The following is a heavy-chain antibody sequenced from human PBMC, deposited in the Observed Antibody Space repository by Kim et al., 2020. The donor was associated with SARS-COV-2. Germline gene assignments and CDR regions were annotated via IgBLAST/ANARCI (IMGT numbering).Heavy chain of an antibody. D-gene: IGHD3-22*01. CDR3: ARGGRDDSSGYYPLEVDV. CDR1: GFTFSSYG. V-gene: IGHV3-33*01. Sequence: GGSLRLSCAASGFTFSSYGMHWVRQAPGKGLEWVAVIWYDGSNKYYADSVKVRFTISRDNSKNTLYLQMNSLRAEDTAVYYCARGGRDDSSGYYPLEVDVWGQGTTVTVSS. J-gene: IGHJ6*02. CDR2: IWYDGSNK.